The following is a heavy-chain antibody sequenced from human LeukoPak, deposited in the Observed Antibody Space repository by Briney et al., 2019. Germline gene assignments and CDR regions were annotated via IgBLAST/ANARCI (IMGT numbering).Heavy chain of an antibody. V-gene: IGHV1-58*01. CDR2: IVVGSGDT. J-gene: IGHJ5*02. D-gene: IGHD2-21*01. CDR3: AAEIPVRFDP. CDR1: GYTFSTSA. Sequence: SVKVSCKTSGYTFSTSAVQWVRQARGQRPEWIGWIVVGSGDTMYAQNFQERVTITRDMSTDTAYMELSSLRFEDMAVYYCAAEIPVRFDPWGQGTPVTVSS.